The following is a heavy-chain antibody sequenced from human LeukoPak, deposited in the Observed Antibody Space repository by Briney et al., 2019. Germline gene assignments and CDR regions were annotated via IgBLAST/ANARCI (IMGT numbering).Heavy chain of an antibody. CDR3: ARDVVGATGKGFGY. J-gene: IGHJ4*02. CDR2: INPSGGST. V-gene: IGHV1-46*01. D-gene: IGHD1-26*01. CDR1: VYTFTTYY. Sequence: ASVTVSCTTSVYTFTTYYIHWVRQAPGQGLEWMGIINPSGGSTSYAEKFQGRVTMTGDMSTSTVYMELSSLRSEDTAVYYCARDVVGATGKGFGYWGQGTLVTVSS.